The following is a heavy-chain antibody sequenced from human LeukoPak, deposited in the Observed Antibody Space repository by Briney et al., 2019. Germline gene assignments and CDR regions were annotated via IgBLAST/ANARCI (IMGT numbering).Heavy chain of an antibody. Sequence: GGSLRLSCAASGFTFSSHGMHWVRQAPGKGLEWVTFIRSDGSSNYYGDSVKGRFTLSRDNFKNTLSLQMNSLRAEDTAVYYCARDPAYYGSGRPRNWFDPWGQGTLVTVSS. J-gene: IGHJ5*02. CDR1: GFTFSSHG. D-gene: IGHD3-10*01. V-gene: IGHV3-30*02. CDR2: IRSDGSSN. CDR3: ARDPAYYGSGRPRNWFDP.